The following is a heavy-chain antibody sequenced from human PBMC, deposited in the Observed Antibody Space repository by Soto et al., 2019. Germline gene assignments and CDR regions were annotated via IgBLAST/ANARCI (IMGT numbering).Heavy chain of an antibody. Sequence: SVKVSCKASGGTFSSYAISWARQAPGQGLEWMGGIIPIFGTANYAQKFQGRVTITADKSTSTAYMELSSLRSEDTAVYYCARGTGTTFYYYGMDVWGQGTTVTVSS. CDR3: ARGTGTTFYYYGMDV. J-gene: IGHJ6*02. D-gene: IGHD1-7*01. V-gene: IGHV1-69*06. CDR1: GGTFSSYA. CDR2: IIPIFGTA.